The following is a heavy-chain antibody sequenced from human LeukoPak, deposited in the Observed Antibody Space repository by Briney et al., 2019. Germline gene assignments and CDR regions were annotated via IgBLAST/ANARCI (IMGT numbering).Heavy chain of an antibody. V-gene: IGHV3-64*01. CDR1: GFTFSSYA. D-gene: IGHD3-22*01. CDR2: ISSNGGST. Sequence: PGGSLRLSCAASGFTFSSYAMHWVRQAPGKGLEYVSAISSNGGSTYYANSVKGRFTISRDNSKNTLYLQMGSLRAEDMAVYYCARDFYYDSSGYYDYWGQGTLATVSS. CDR3: ARDFYYDSSGYYDY. J-gene: IGHJ4*02.